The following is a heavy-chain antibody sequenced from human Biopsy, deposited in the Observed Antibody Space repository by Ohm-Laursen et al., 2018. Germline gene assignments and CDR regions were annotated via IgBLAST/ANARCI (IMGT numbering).Heavy chain of an antibody. D-gene: IGHD1-1*01. Sequence: TQTLTLTRSFSGFSLSSTGMRISWVRQPPGKALECLGRIDWDDDKFYSPSLETRLSLSKDTTTNQVVLTLTDVDPEDTATYYCARTRTHNFGALEFWGQGILVTVSS. CDR1: GFSLSSTGMR. CDR3: ARTRTHNFGALEF. V-gene: IGHV2-70*04. CDR2: IDWDDDK. J-gene: IGHJ4*01.